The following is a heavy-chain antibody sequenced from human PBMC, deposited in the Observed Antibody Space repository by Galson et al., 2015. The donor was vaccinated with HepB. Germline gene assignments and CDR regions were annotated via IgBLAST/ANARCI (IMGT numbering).Heavy chain of an antibody. V-gene: IGHV3-20*04. J-gene: IGHJ4*02. D-gene: IGHD3-10*01. CDR1: GFNFNEHG. CDR2: FNWNGGGT. Sequence: SLRLSCAISGFNFNEHGMSWVRQVPGKGLEWVSGFNWNGGGTDYADSVKGRFTISRDNAKNSVYLQMNSLRAEDTALYYCARKGRGLLNLHYFDYWGQGTLVTVSS. CDR3: ARKGRGLLNLHYFDY.